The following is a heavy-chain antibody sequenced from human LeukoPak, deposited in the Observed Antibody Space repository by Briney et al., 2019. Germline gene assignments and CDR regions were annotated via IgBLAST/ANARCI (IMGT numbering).Heavy chain of an antibody. J-gene: IGHJ5*02. V-gene: IGHV4-59*08. CDR1: GGSVSSYY. D-gene: IGHD3-22*01. CDR3: ARTYYYDSSGYLNHWFDP. CDR2: IYDIGST. Sequence: SETLSLTCTVSGGSVSSYYWSWIRQPPGKGLEWIGYIYDIGSTKYNPSLKSRVTMSVDTSKNQFSLQLSSVTAADTAVYHCARTYYYDSSGYLNHWFDPWGQGTLVTVSS.